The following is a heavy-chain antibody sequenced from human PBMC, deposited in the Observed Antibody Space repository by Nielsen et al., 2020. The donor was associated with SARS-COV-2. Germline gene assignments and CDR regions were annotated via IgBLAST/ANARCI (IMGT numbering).Heavy chain of an antibody. CDR1: GFTFDDYA. Sequence: GGSLRLSCAASGFTFDDYAMHWVRQAPGKGLEWVSGISWNSGSIGYADSVKGRFTISRDNAKNSLYLQMNSLRAEDTALYYCASTNDAFDIWGQGTIVTVSS. CDR3: ASTNDAFDI. CDR2: ISWNSGSI. V-gene: IGHV3-9*01. D-gene: IGHD3-3*02. J-gene: IGHJ3*02.